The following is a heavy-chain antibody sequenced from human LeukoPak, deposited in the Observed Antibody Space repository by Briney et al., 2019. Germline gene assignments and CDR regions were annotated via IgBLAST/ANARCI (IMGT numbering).Heavy chain of an antibody. CDR2: IYYSGST. J-gene: IGHJ5*02. CDR1: GGSISSGGYY. D-gene: IGHD3-10*01. Sequence: PSETLSLTCTVSGGSISSGGYYWSWIRQHPGKGLEGIGYIYYSGSTYYNPSLKSRVTISVDTSKNQFSLKLSSVTAAETAVYYCARWVNVWFGELLYGWFDPWGQGTLVTVSS. V-gene: IGHV4-31*03. CDR3: ARWVNVWFGELLYGWFDP.